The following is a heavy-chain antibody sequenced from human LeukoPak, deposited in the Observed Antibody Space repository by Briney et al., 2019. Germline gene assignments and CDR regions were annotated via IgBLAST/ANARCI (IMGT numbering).Heavy chain of an antibody. D-gene: IGHD2-15*01. J-gene: IGHJ4*02. V-gene: IGHV3-21*01. CDR3: ATTLGYCSGGSCYSEYYLDY. CDR1: GFTFSSYS. Sequence: PGGSLRLSCAASGFTFSSYSMNWVRQAPGKGLEWVSSISSSSSYIYYADSVKGRFTISRDNAKNSLYLQMNSLRAEDTAVYYCATTLGYCSGGSCYSEYYLDYWGQGTLVTVSS. CDR2: ISSSSSYI.